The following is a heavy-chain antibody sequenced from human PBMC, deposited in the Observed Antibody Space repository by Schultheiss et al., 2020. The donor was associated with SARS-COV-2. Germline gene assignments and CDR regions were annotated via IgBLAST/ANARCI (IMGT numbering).Heavy chain of an antibody. D-gene: IGHD6-19*01. CDR1: GFTFSSYA. V-gene: IGHV3-23*01. J-gene: IGHJ6*02. CDR2: ISGSGGST. Sequence: GGSLRLSCAASGFTFSSYAMSWVRQAPGKGLEWVSAISGSGGSTYYADSVKGRFTISRDNAKNSLYLQMNSLRAEDTAVYYCARERSGWPYYYYGMDVWGQGTTVTVSS. CDR3: ARERSGWPYYYYGMDV.